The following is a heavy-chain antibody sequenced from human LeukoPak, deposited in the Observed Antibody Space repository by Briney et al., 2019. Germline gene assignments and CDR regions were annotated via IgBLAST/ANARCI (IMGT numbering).Heavy chain of an antibody. CDR3: ARDGDYVFGYYYYYGMDV. CDR2: INAGNGNT. V-gene: IGHV1-3*01. J-gene: IGHJ6*02. CDR1: GYTFTSDA. D-gene: IGHD4-17*01. Sequence: ASVKVSCKASGYTFTSDAMHWVRQAPGQRLEWMGWINAGNGNTKYSQKFQGRVTITRDTSASTAYMELSSLRSEDTAVYYCARDGDYVFGYYYYYGMDVWGQGTTVTVSS.